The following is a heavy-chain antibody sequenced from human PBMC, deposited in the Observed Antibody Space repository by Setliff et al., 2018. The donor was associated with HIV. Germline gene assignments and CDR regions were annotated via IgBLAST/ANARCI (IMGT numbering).Heavy chain of an antibody. V-gene: IGHV4-59*01. Sequence: SETLSLTCTVSGGSISSYYWSWIRQPPGKGLEWIGYIYTSGSVNYNPSLNSRVTISVDTSTSTVYMELSSLRSEDTAVYYCARDGGFIAVAGLDYWGQGTLVTVSS. CDR1: GGSISSYY. J-gene: IGHJ4*02. CDR3: ARDGGFIAVAGLDY. CDR2: IYTSGSV. D-gene: IGHD6-19*01.